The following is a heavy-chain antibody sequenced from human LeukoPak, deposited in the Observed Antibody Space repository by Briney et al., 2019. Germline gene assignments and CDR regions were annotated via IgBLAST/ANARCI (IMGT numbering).Heavy chain of an antibody. Sequence: GGSLRLSCAASGFNLSDQFMDWVRQAPGKGLEWIGRSRNRANSHTTEYAASVKGRFTVSRDDSGNLMYLQMNSLKIEDTAVYFCTRDGGSSGNTAFDIWGQGTEVTVSS. D-gene: IGHD6-19*01. CDR3: TRDGGSSGNTAFDI. CDR1: GFNLSDQF. CDR2: SRNRANSHTT. V-gene: IGHV3-72*01. J-gene: IGHJ3*02.